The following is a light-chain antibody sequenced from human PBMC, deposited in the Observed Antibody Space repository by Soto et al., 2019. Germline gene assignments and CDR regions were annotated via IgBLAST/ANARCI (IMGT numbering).Light chain of an antibody. V-gene: IGKV1-5*03. CDR3: QQYSSYSRT. CDR1: QSISSW. J-gene: IGKJ1*01. Sequence: DIQMTQSPSTLSASVGDRVTITCRASQSISSWLAWYQQKPGKAPNPLIYKASSLESGVPSRFSGSGSGTEFTLTINSLQPDDSATYYCQQYSSYSRTFGQGTKVEIK. CDR2: KAS.